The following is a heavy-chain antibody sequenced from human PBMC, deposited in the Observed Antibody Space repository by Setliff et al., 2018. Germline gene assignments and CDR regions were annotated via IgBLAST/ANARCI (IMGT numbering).Heavy chain of an antibody. Sequence: PSETLSLTCTVSGDSISSSRYYWAWIRQPPGKGLEWIGNIYYSGTTYSSPSLKSRVTMXXXTXKNQXXXXXNSVTASDTAVYYCATTGTYRYFDYWGQGTLVTVSS. CDR2: IYYSGTT. CDR3: ATTGTYRYFDY. V-gene: IGHV4-39*01. D-gene: IGHD1-1*01. J-gene: IGHJ4*02. CDR1: GDSISSSRYY.